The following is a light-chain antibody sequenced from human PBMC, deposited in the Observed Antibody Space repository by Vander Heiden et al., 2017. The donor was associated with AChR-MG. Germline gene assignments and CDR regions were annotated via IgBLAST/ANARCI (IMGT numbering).Light chain of an antibody. CDR2: GTS. V-gene: IGKV3-20*01. Sequence: DIVLTQSPGTLSLSPGERATLSCRASQSISSNYLAWYQQKHGQAPRLLIYGTSTRATGIPDRFSGGGSGTDFTLTISRLEPEDLAVYYCQHFDTSPPADLPTYTFGQRTKLEIK. CDR1: QSISSNY. J-gene: IGKJ2*01. CDR3: QHFDTSPPADLPTYT.